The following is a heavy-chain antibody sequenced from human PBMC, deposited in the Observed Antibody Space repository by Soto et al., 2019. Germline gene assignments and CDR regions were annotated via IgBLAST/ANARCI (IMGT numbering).Heavy chain of an antibody. D-gene: IGHD3-16*01. J-gene: IGHJ4*02. V-gene: IGHV3-48*01. CDR2: ISSSSRTK. CDR3: ARDDEMGYCDY. Sequence: EVRLVESGGGLVQPGGSLRLSCAASGFTFSSHSMNWVRQAPGKGLELVSYISSSSRTKYYADSVKGRFTISRDNAKNSLYLQMNSLRAEDTAVFYCARDDEMGYCDYWGQGTLVTVSS. CDR1: GFTFSSHS.